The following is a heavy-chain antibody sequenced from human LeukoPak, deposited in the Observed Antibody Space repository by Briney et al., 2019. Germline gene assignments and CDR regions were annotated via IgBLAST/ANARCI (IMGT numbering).Heavy chain of an antibody. CDR3: ARVGVWVGATAADAFDI. CDR2: ISSSSSYI. Sequence: GGSLRLSCAASGFTFSSYSMNWVRQAPGKGLEWVSSISSSSSYIHYADSVKGRFTISRDNAKNSLYLQMNSLRAEDTAVYYCARVGVWVGATAADAFDIWGQGTMVTVYS. V-gene: IGHV3-21*01. D-gene: IGHD1-26*01. CDR1: GFTFSSYS. J-gene: IGHJ3*02.